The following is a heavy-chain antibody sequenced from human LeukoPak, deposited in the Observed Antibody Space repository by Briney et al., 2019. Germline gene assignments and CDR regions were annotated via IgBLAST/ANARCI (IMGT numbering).Heavy chain of an antibody. J-gene: IGHJ3*02. CDR1: GFTFSNYG. V-gene: IGHV3-30*03. CDR3: ARRIVGATQNAFDI. Sequence: GGSLRLSCAASGFTFSNYGVHWVRQAPGKGLEWVAVISYDGSNTYFADSVKGRFTISRDNAKNSLYLQMNSLRAEDTAVYYCARRIVGATQNAFDIWGQGTMVTVSS. CDR2: ISYDGSNT. D-gene: IGHD1-26*01.